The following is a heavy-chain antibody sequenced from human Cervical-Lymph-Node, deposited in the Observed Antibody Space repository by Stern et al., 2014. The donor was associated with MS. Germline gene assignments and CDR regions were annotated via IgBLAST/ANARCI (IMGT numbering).Heavy chain of an antibody. CDR3: AKDIVGAVAGTSFDY. J-gene: IGHJ4*02. CDR2: ISWNSGSI. V-gene: IGHV3-9*01. D-gene: IGHD6-19*01. CDR1: GFTFDDYA. Sequence: QLVESGGGLVQPGRSLRLSCAASGFTFDDYAMHWVRQAPGKGLEWVSGISWNSGSIGYADSVKGRFTISRDNAKNSLYLQMNSLRAEDTALYYCAKDIVGAVAGTSFDYWGQGTLVTVSS.